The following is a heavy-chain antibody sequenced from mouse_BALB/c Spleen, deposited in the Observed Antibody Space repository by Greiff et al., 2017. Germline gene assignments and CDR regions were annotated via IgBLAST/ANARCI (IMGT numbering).Heavy chain of an antibody. V-gene: IGHV1-87*01. CDR2: IYPGDGDT. J-gene: IGHJ4*01. D-gene: IGHD2-10*02. CDR1: GYTFTSYW. CDR3: ARGGYGNYGGVDY. Sequence: VQLQESGAELARPGASVKLSCKASGYTFTSYWMQWVKQRPGQGLEWIGAIYPGDGDTRYTQKFKGKATLTADKSSSTAYMQLSSLASEDSAVYYCARGGYGNYGGVDYWGQGTSVTVSS.